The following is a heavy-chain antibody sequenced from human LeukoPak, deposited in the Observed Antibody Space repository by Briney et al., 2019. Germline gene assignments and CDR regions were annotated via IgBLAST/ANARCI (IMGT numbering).Heavy chain of an antibody. CDR3: ARDLGASSWYDEFYFDY. CDR2: INPTGGGA. Sequence: GASVKVSSRAFGSSFTAYNCHWVRQAPGQGLDWMGWINPTGGGAKYAQTFQGRVTMTRDTSISTAYMELSRLRSDDTAVYFCARDLGASSWYDEFYFDYWGQGTLVTVSS. J-gene: IGHJ4*02. D-gene: IGHD6-13*01. CDR1: GSSFTAYN. V-gene: IGHV1-2*02.